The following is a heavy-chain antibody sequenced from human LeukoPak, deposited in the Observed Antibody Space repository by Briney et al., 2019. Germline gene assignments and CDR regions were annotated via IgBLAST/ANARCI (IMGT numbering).Heavy chain of an antibody. CDR2: IFVGSGNT. CDR1: GFTFTSSA. CDR3: AATPTFMVRGVSLYYYYYGMDV. V-gene: IGHV1-58*01. J-gene: IGHJ6*02. D-gene: IGHD3-10*01. Sequence: GASVNVSCKASGFTFTSSAVQWVRQARCQRLEWIGWIFVGSGNTNYAQKFQERVTITRDMSTSTAYMELSSLRSEDTAVYYCAATPTFMVRGVSLYYYYYGMDVWGQGTTVTVSS.